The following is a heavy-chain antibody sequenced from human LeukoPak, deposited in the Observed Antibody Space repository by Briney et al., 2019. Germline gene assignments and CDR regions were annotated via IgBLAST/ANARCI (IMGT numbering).Heavy chain of an antibody. CDR1: GGTFSSYA. CDR3: ARDLQAGSYLDY. Sequence: GASVKVSCKASGGTFSSYAISWVRQAPGQGLEWMGGIIPIFGTANYAQKFQGRVTITADESTSTAYMELSSLRSEDTAVYYCARDLQAGSYLDYWGQGTLVTVSS. CDR2: IIPIFGTA. D-gene: IGHD2-2*01. J-gene: IGHJ4*02. V-gene: IGHV1-69*13.